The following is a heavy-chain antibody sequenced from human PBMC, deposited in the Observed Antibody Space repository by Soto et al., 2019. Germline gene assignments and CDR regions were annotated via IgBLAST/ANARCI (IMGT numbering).Heavy chain of an antibody. CDR3: AKATTILDHYFDY. Sequence: GGSLRLSCAASGFTFSSYAMSWVRQAPGKGLEWVSAISGSGGSTYYADSVKGRSTISRDNSKNTLYLQMNSLRAEDTAVYYCAKATTILDHYFDYWGQGTLVTVSS. CDR1: GFTFSSYA. CDR2: ISGSGGST. V-gene: IGHV3-23*01. D-gene: IGHD3-3*01. J-gene: IGHJ4*02.